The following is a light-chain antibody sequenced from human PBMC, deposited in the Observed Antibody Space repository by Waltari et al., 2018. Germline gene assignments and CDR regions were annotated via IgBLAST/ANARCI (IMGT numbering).Light chain of an antibody. CDR3: CSYAGDSTWV. J-gene: IGLJ3*02. CDR1: SSDVGACKL. V-gene: IGLV2-23*01. CDR2: EDT. Sequence: QSALTQPASVSGSLGQSITISCTGSSSDVGACKLVSWYQQHPGKAPKLMISEDTKRPSGVSNRFSGSKSGTTASLTISGLQAEDEADYHCCSYAGDSTWVFGGGTVLTVL.